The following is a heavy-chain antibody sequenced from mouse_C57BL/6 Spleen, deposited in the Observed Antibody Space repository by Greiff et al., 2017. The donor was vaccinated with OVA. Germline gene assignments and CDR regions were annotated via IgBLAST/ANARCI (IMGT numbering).Heavy chain of an antibody. CDR2: IRNKANNHAT. D-gene: IGHD1-1*02. V-gene: IGHV6-6*01. CDR1: GFTFSDAW. Sequence: EVMLVESGGGLVQPGGSMKLSCAASGFTFSDAWMDWVRQSPETGLEWVAEIRNKANNHATYYAESEKGRFTSSRDDSKSGVYLQMNSISAEDDGIYFCTGGYYWYFGVWGTGTTVTVSS. J-gene: IGHJ1*03. CDR3: TGGYYWYFGV.